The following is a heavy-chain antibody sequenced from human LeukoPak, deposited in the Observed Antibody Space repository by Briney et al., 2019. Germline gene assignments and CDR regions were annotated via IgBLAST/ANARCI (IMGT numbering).Heavy chain of an antibody. V-gene: IGHV3-21*01. CDR1: GFTFSSYS. J-gene: IGHJ4*02. D-gene: IGHD5-12*01. CDR3: AKGGYSSTYCDY. CDR2: ISSSSSYI. Sequence: PGGSLRLSCAASGFTFSSYSMNWVRQAPGKGLEWVSSISSSSSYIYYADSVKGRFTISRDNAKNSLYLQMNSLRAEDTAVYYCAKGGYSSTYCDYWGQGTLVTVSS.